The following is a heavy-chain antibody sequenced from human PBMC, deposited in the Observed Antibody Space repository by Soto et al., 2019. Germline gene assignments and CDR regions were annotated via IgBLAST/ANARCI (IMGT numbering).Heavy chain of an antibody. V-gene: IGHV3-53*01. CDR3: ARSIAARPKYYYYGMDV. CDR2: IYSGGST. J-gene: IGHJ6*02. CDR1: GFTVSSNY. D-gene: IGHD6-6*01. Sequence: PGGSLRLSCAASGFTVSSNYMSWVRQAPGKGLEWVSVIYSGGSTYYADSVKGRFTISRDNSKNTLYLQMKSLRAEDTAVYYCARSIAARPKYYYYGMDVWGQGTTVTVSS.